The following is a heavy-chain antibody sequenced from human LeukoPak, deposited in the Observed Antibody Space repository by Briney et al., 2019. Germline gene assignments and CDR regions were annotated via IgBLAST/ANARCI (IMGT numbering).Heavy chain of an antibody. V-gene: IGHV3-53*01. D-gene: IGHD3-22*01. CDR1: GFTVSSNY. CDR2: IYSGGST. Sequence: QAGGSLRLSCAASGFTVSSNYMSWVRQAPGKGLEWVSVIYSGGSTYYADSVKGRFTISRDNSKNTLYLQMNSLRAEDTAVYYCTTTYDSSGYFGYWGQGTLVTVSS. CDR3: TTTYDSSGYFGY. J-gene: IGHJ4*02.